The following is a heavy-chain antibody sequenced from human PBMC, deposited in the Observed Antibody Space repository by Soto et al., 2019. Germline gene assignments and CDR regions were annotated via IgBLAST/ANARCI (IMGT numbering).Heavy chain of an antibody. CDR2: ISYDESNK. CDR1: GFTFRNYG. J-gene: IGHJ6*02. V-gene: IGHV3-30*18. Sequence: PGGSRRLSCAASGFTFRNYGMHWVRQAPGKGLEWVAVISYDESNKYYADSVKGRFTISRDNSKNTLYLQMNSLRAEDTAVYYCAKDLEVGSGWYGYYYYGMDVWGQGTTVTVSS. D-gene: IGHD6-19*01. CDR3: AKDLEVGSGWYGYYYYGMDV.